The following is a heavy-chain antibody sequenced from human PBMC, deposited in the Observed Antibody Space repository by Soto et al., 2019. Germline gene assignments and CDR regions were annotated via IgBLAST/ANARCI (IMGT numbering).Heavy chain of an antibody. V-gene: IGHV3-11*06. Sequence: GGSLRLSCAASGFTFSDYYMSWVRQAPGRGLEWISYSSNSGTFARYATSVKGRFSISRNNANNSLYLEMNSLRVEATAVYYCARSGDDFNVLDYWGQGTTVTVYS. CDR2: SSNSGTFA. CDR3: ARSGDDFNVLDY. CDR1: GFTFSDYY. J-gene: IGHJ4*02. D-gene: IGHD2-21*02.